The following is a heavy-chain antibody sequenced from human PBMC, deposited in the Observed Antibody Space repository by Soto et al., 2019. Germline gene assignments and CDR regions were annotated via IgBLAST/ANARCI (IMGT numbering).Heavy chain of an antibody. J-gene: IGHJ4*02. Sequence: PSETLSLTCTVSGGSVSSDNYYWSWIRQPPGKGLEWIGYIYYSGSSNYNPSLKSRVTISADTSKNQFSLKLSSVTAADTAVYYCARDQFRYGPYFFDYCGQGTMVTVYS. CDR1: GGSVSSDNYY. CDR2: IYYSGSS. CDR3: ARDQFRYGPYFFDY. D-gene: IGHD5-18*01. V-gene: IGHV4-61*01.